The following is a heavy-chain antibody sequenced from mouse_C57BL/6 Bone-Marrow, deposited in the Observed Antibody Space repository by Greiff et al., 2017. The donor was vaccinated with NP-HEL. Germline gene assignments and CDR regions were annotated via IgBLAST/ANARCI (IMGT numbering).Heavy chain of an antibody. V-gene: IGHV1-26*01. CDR1: GYTFTDYY. Sequence: EVQLQQSGPELVKPGASVKISCKASGYTFTDYYMNWVKQSHGKSLEWIGDINPNNGGTSYNQKFKGKATLTVDKSSSTAYMELRSLTSEDSAVYYWAREGLYYYGSVYYFDYWGQGTTLTVSS. D-gene: IGHD1-1*01. CDR3: AREGLYYYGSVYYFDY. J-gene: IGHJ2*01. CDR2: INPNNGGT.